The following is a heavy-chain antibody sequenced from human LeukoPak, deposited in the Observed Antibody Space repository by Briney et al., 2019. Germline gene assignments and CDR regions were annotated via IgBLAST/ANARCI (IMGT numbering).Heavy chain of an antibody. J-gene: IGHJ4*02. CDR2: IYTSGST. CDR3: ARHGSGYYGQLSDY. CDR1: GGSISSYY. D-gene: IGHD3-3*01. V-gene: IGHV4-4*07. Sequence: MTSETLSLTCTVSGGSISSYYWSWIRQPAGKGLEWIGRIYTSGSTNYNPSLKSRVTMSVDTSKNQFSLKLSSVTAADTAVYYCARHGSGYYGQLSDYWGQGTLVTVSS.